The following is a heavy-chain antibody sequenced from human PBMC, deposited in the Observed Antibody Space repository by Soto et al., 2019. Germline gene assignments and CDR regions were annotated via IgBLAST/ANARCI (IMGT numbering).Heavy chain of an antibody. D-gene: IGHD1-26*01. CDR2: IYWDDEK. CDR1: GFSLRTTGVG. V-gene: IGHV2-5*02. Sequence: SGPTLVNPTQTLTLTCTFSGFSLRTTGVGVGWVRQPPGKALEWLALIYWDDEKRYSPSLKNRLTITKNTSKNQVVLTMVNMVPLYTATYFCAHRPMRGSNWLHPWGQGTLVTVSS. J-gene: IGHJ5*02. CDR3: AHRPMRGSNWLHP.